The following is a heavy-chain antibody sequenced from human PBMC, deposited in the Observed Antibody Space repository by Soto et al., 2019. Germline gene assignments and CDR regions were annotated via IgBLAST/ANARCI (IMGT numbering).Heavy chain of an antibody. CDR1: GFTFSSYA. V-gene: IGHV3-23*01. D-gene: IGHD6-13*01. J-gene: IGHJ6*02. CDR2: ISGSGGST. CDR3: AKDRLLNGAAWRYGMDV. Sequence: GGSLRLSCAASGFTFSSYAMSWVRQAPGKGLEWVSAISGSGGSTYYADSVKGRFTISRDNSKNTLYLQMNSLRAEDTAVYYCAKDRLLNGAAWRYGMDVWGQGTTVTVSS.